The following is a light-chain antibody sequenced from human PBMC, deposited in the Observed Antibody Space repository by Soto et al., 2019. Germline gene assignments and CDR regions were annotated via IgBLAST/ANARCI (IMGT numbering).Light chain of an antibody. V-gene: IGLV2-8*01. J-gene: IGLJ1*01. CDR2: EVS. CDR3: SSHAVSNHSV. CDR1: SSDVGGYNY. Sequence: QSALTQPPSASGSPGQSVTTSCTGTSSDVGGYNYVSWYQQHPGKAPKLIIYEVSKRPSGVPDRFSGSKSGNTASLTVSGLQAEDEADDYCSSHAVSNHSVFGARTNVT.